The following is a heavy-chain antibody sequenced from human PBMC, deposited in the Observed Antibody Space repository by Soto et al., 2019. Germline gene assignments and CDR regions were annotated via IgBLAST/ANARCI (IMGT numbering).Heavy chain of an antibody. D-gene: IGHD2-15*01. CDR2: IYYSGST. J-gene: IGHJ4*02. CDR3: ARVDCSGGSCYAYY. CDR1: GGSISSYY. V-gene: IGHV4-59*01. Sequence: PSETLSLTCTVSGGSISSYYWSWIRQPPGKGLEWIGYIYYSGSTNYNPSLKSRVTISVDTSKNQFSLKLSSVTAADTAVYYCARVDCSGGSCYAYYWGQGTLVTVSS.